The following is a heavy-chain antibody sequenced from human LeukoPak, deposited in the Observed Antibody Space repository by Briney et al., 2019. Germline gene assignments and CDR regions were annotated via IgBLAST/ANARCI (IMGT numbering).Heavy chain of an antibody. V-gene: IGHV4-59*08. Sequence: SETLSLTCTVSGGSISSYYWSCIRQPPGKGLEWIGYIHYSGSTNYNPSLRSRVTISVDTSKNQFSLKLSSATAADTAVYFCARRAINSVMFDYWGQGTLVTVSS. CDR2: IHYSGST. CDR3: ARRAINSVMFDY. D-gene: IGHD3-16*01. J-gene: IGHJ4*02. CDR1: GGSISSYY.